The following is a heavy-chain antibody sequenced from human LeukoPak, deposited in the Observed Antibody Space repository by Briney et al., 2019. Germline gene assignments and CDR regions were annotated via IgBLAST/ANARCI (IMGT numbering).Heavy chain of an antibody. CDR3: ARDKIRGYCSSTSCYAD. CDR2: ISYDGSNK. V-gene: IGHV3-30-3*01. Sequence: GRSLRLSCAASGFTFSSYTMHWVRQAPGKGLEWVAVISYDGSNKYYADSVKGRFTISRDNSKNTLYLQMNSLRAEDTAVYYCARDKIRGYCSSTSCYADWGQGTLVTVSS. J-gene: IGHJ4*02. CDR1: GFTFSSYT. D-gene: IGHD2-2*01.